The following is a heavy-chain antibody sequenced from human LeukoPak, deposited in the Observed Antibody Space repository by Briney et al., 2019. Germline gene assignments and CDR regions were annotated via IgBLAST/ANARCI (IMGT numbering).Heavy chain of an antibody. D-gene: IGHD6-19*01. CDR2: ISYDGSSK. CDR1: GFTFSSYA. J-gene: IGHJ4*02. CDR3: ARVPGGRKIAVAAYFDY. Sequence: GGSLRLSCAASGFTFSSYAMHWVRQAPGKGLEWVAVISYDGSSKFYADSVKGRFTISRDNSKNTLYLQMNSLRAEDTAVYYCARVPGGRKIAVAAYFDYWGQGTLVTVSS. V-gene: IGHV3-30*04.